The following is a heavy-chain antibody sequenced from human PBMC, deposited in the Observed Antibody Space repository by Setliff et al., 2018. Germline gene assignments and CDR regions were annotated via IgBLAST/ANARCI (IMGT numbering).Heavy chain of an antibody. CDR2: ISYDGSYT. CDR3: ARTQVVPATTYSIDY. D-gene: IGHD2-2*01. Sequence: PGGSLRLSCAASAFTFKNYWMSWVRQAPGKGLEWVTFISYDGSYTNYADSVKGRFTISRDNAKNLLYLQMNSLRAEDTAVYYCARTQVVPATTYSIDYWGQGTLVTVSS. J-gene: IGHJ4*02. V-gene: IGHV3-30*07. CDR1: AFTFKNYW.